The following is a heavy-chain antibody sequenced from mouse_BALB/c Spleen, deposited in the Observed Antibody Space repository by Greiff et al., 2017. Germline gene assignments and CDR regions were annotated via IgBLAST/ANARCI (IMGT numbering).Heavy chain of an antibody. CDR1: GFTFNTYA. CDR3: VRHGYYGSSYYFDY. D-gene: IGHD1-1*01. CDR2: IRSKSNNYAT. J-gene: IGHJ2*01. V-gene: IGHV10-1*02. Sequence: DVMLVESGGGLVQPKGSLKLSCAASGFTFNTYAMNWVRQAPGKGLEWVARIRSKSNNYATYYADSVKDRFTISRDDSQSMLYLQMNNLKTEDTAMYYCVRHGYYGSSYYFDYWGQGTTLTVSS.